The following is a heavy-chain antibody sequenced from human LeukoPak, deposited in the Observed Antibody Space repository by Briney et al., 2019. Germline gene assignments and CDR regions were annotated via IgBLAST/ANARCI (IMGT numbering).Heavy chain of an antibody. Sequence: GASVKVSCKASGYTFTGYYMHWVRQAPGQGLEWMGWINPNSGGTNYAQKFQGRVTMTRDTSISTAYMELSRPRSDDTAVYYCARASPVVYDAFDIWGQGTMVTVSS. CDR1: GYTFTGYY. CDR2: INPNSGGT. CDR3: ARASPVVYDAFDI. D-gene: IGHD3-22*01. V-gene: IGHV1-2*02. J-gene: IGHJ3*02.